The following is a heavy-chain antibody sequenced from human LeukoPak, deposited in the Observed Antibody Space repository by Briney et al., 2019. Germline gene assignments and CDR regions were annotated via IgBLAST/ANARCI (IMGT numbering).Heavy chain of an antibody. D-gene: IGHD1-26*01. CDR3: ARVSSSYSGRHLDS. J-gene: IGHJ4*02. V-gene: IGHV3-21*01. Sequence: GGSLRLSCAASGFTFSSYSMNWVRQAPGKGLEWVSSISSSSSYIYYADSVKGRFTISRDNAKNSLYLQMNSLRAEDTAVYYCARVSSSYSGRHLDSSGQGTLVTLSS. CDR2: ISSSSSYI. CDR1: GFTFSSYS.